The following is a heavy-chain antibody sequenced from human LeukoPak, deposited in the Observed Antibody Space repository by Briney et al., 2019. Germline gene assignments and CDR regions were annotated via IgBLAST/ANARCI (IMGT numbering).Heavy chain of an antibody. CDR1: GYTFTSYD. CDR2: MNPNSGNT. V-gene: IGHV1-8*03. CDR3: AREIVVAGGLWFDP. D-gene: IGHD3-22*01. Sequence: ASVKLSCKASGYTFTSYDNNWVRQATGQGLEWMGWMNPNSGNTGYAQKFQGRVTITRNTSISTAYMELSSLRSEDTAVYYCAREIVVAGGLWFDPWGQGTLVTVSS. J-gene: IGHJ5*02.